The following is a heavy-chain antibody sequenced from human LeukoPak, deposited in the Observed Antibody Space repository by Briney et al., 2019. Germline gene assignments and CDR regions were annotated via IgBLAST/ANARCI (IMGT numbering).Heavy chain of an antibody. CDR1: GYSFTDYY. V-gene: IGHV1-2*02. J-gene: IGHJ5*02. D-gene: IGHD3-16*01. CDR2: INPNRGGT. Sequence: GASVKVSCKASGYSFTDYYIHWARQAPGQGLEWMGWINPNRGGTSYAQKFQGRVTMTRDTSITTAYMELSSLRSDDTAMYYRARVSHRPNVGGSSFDPWGQGTLVTVSS. CDR3: ARVSHRPNVGGSSFDP.